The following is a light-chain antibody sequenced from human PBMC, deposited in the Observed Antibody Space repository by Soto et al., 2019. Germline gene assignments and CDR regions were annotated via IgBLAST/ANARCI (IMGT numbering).Light chain of an antibody. J-gene: IGKJ5*01. CDR1: QSVGSN. CDR2: GAS. CDR3: QQYNNWPPGIT. V-gene: IGKV3-15*01. Sequence: EIVMTQSPATLSVSPGKRATLSCRASQSVGSNLAWYQQKPGQAPRLLIYGASTRATGIPARFSGSGSGTEFILTISSLQSEDFAVYYWQQYNNWPPGITFGQGKRLDIK.